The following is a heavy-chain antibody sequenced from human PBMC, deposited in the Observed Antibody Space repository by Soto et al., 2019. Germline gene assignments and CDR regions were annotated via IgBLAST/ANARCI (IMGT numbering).Heavy chain of an antibody. V-gene: IGHV3-21*01. Sequence: GGSLRLSCVASGFTLSSYNMNWVRQAPGKGLEWVSSITSTRSYTYYADSVKGRFTISRDNAKNSLYLQMNSLRAEDTAVYYCARDPSGDDSWGQGTLVTVSS. CDR2: ITSTRSYT. D-gene: IGHD3-10*01. CDR1: GFTLSSYN. CDR3: ARDPSGDDS. J-gene: IGHJ4*02.